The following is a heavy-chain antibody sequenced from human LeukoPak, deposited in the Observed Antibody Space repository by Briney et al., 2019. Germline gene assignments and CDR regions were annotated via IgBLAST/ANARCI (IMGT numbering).Heavy chain of an antibody. CDR1: GFTFSNYG. Sequence: PGGSLRLSCAVSGFTFSNYGVHWVRQAPGKGLEWVALLSSGGINKHYADSVKGRFIISRDNSMNTRYLQMNSLRVEDTAVYYCARDHAGSGRAFDNWGQGTLVTVSS. CDR2: LSSGGINK. J-gene: IGHJ4*02. D-gene: IGHD2-15*01. V-gene: IGHV3-30*03. CDR3: ARDHAGSGRAFDN.